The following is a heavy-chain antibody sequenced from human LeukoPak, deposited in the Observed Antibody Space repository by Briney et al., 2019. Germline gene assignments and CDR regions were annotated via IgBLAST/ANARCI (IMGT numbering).Heavy chain of an antibody. Sequence: SVKVPCKASGGTFSSYAISWVRQAPGQGLEWMGRIIPIFGTANYAQKFQGRVTITTDESTSTAYMELSGLRSEDTAVYYCARQGSSTTQLLAYWGQGTLVTVSS. CDR1: GGTFSSYA. J-gene: IGHJ4*02. CDR3: ARQGSSTTQLLAY. V-gene: IGHV1-69*05. D-gene: IGHD2-2*01. CDR2: IIPIFGTA.